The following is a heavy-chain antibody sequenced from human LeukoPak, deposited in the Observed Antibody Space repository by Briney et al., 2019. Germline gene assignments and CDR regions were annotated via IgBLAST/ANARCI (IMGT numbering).Heavy chain of an antibody. Sequence: GASVKVSCKASGYTFTGYYMHWVRQAPGQGLEWMGWINPNSGGTNYAQKFQGRVTMTRDTSISTAYMELSRLRSDDTAVYYCARVDYYDSSGQFDYWGQGTLVTVSS. J-gene: IGHJ4*02. CDR3: ARVDYYDSSGQFDY. D-gene: IGHD3-22*01. V-gene: IGHV1-2*02. CDR1: GYTFTGYY. CDR2: INPNSGGT.